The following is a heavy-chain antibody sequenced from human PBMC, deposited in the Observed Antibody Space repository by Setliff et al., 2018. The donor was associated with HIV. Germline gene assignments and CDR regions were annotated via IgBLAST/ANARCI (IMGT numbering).Heavy chain of an antibody. CDR1: GDSISSSAYY. Sequence: SETLSLTCTVSGDSISSSAYYWGWIRQPPGKGLEWIGSMHNSGSTYYNPSVKSRVTISVDTSKNQFSLRLTSMTAADTAVYYCAKTSVGATGLYAFDIWGQGTMVTV. CDR3: AKTSVGATGLYAFDI. V-gene: IGHV4-39*07. CDR2: MHNSGST. D-gene: IGHD1-26*01. J-gene: IGHJ3*02.